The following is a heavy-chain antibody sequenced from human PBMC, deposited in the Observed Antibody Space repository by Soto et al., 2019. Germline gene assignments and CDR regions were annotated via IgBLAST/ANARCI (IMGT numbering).Heavy chain of an antibody. D-gene: IGHD3-3*01. Sequence: QVQLQQWGAGLLKPSETLSLTCAVYGGSFSGYYWSWIRQPPGKGLEWIGEINHSGSTNYNPSLKSRVTISVDTSKNQFSLKLSSVTAADTAVYYCASFRVYDFWSGYPYYFDYWGQGTLVTVSS. CDR3: ASFRVYDFWSGYPYYFDY. V-gene: IGHV4-34*01. J-gene: IGHJ4*02. CDR2: INHSGST. CDR1: GGSFSGYY.